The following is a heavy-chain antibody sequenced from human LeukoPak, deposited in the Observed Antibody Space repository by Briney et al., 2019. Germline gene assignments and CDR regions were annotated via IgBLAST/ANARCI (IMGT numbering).Heavy chain of an antibody. Sequence: PGGSLRLSCAAAGFTFSSYGMHWVRQAPGKGLEWVAVIWYDGSKTYYAESVKGRFTISRDNAKNSLYLQMNSLRAEDTAVYYCARERAYCGGDCLDAFDIWGQGTMVTVSS. V-gene: IGHV3-33*01. CDR3: ARERAYCGGDCLDAFDI. CDR1: GFTFSSYG. CDR2: IWYDGSKT. J-gene: IGHJ3*02. D-gene: IGHD2-21*02.